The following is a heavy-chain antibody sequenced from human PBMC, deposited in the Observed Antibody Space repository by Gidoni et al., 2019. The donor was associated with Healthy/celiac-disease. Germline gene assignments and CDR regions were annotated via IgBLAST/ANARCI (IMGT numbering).Heavy chain of an antibody. J-gene: IGHJ6*02. V-gene: IGHV3-53*04. CDR1: GFTVSSNY. Sequence: EVQLVESGGGLVQPGGSLRLSCAASGFTVSSNYMSWVRQAPGKGLEWVSVIYSGGSTYYADSVKGRFTISRHNSKNTLYLQMNSLRAEDTAVYYCARGCGSYYCYYGMDVWGQGTTVTVSS. CDR3: ARGCGSYYCYYGMDV. D-gene: IGHD1-26*01. CDR2: IYSGGST.